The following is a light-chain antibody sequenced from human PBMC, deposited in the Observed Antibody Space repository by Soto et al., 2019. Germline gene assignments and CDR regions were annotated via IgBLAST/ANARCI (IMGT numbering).Light chain of an antibody. V-gene: IGLV2-14*03. Sequence: QSALTQPASVSGSPGQSITISCTGTSSDVGAYKYVSWYQQHPGKAPKVMIYDVDNRPSGVSNRFSGSKSGNTASLTISGLQADDEADYYCSSYAGSSTVVFGGGTKLTVL. CDR3: SSYAGSSTVV. J-gene: IGLJ2*01. CDR2: DVD. CDR1: SSDVGAYKY.